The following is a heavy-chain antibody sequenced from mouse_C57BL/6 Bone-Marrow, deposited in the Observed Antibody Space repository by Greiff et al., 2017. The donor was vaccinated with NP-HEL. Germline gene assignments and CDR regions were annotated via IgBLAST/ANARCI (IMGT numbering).Heavy chain of an antibody. CDR2: INPSNGGT. D-gene: IGHD3-2*02. Sequence: VQLQQPGTELVKPGASVKLSCKASGYTFTSYWMHWVKQRPGQGLEWIGNINPSNGGTNYNEKFKSKATLTVDKSSSTAYMQLSSLTSEDSAVYYCARVGVDSSGYLAWFAYWGQGTLVTVSA. J-gene: IGHJ3*01. CDR3: ARVGVDSSGYLAWFAY. V-gene: IGHV1-53*01. CDR1: GYTFTSYW.